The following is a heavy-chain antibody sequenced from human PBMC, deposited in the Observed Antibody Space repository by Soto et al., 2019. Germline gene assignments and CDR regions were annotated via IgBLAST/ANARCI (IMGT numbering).Heavy chain of an antibody. V-gene: IGHV3-33*01. J-gene: IGHJ4*02. CDR3: ARDPGRGEPPFDY. D-gene: IGHD3-10*01. Sequence: QVQLVESGGGVVQPGVSLRLSCAASGFNFKNYGMHWVRQGPGKGLEWVAVIWNDGKNKYYGDSVQGRVTISRDNSKNTVYLQLNSLRADDTAVYQCARDPGRGEPPFDYWGQGTLVIVSS. CDR1: GFNFKNYG. CDR2: IWNDGKNK.